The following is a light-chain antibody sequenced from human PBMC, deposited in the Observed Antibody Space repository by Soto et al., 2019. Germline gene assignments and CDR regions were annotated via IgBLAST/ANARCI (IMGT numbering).Light chain of an antibody. J-gene: IGLJ1*01. CDR2: EVS. CDR3: SSYRSSSPPLI. Sequence: QSALTQPASVSGSPGQSITISCTGTSSDVGGYNYVSWYQQHPGKAPKLMIYEVSNRPSGVSNRFSGSKSGNTASLTISGRQAEDEADYYCSSYRSSSPPLIFGTGTKLTVL. V-gene: IGLV2-14*01. CDR1: SSDVGGYNY.